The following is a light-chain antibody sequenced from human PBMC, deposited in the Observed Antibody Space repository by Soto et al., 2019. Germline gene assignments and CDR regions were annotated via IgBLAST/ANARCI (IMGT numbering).Light chain of an antibody. CDR1: QSVSSSY. CDR3: QQYGSSRT. V-gene: IGKV3-20*01. CDR2: GAS. J-gene: IGKJ1*01. Sequence: EIVLTLSPGTLSLSPGERATLSCRASQSVSSSYLAWYQQKPGQAPRLLIYGASSRAPGIPDRFSGSGSGTDFTLTISRLEPEDFAVYYCQQYGSSRTFGQGTKV.